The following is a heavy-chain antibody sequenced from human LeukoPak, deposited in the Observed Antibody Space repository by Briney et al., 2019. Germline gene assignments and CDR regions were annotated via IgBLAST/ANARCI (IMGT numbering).Heavy chain of an antibody. CDR1: GFTFSSYA. CDR2: ISGSGGST. V-gene: IGHV3-23*01. CDR3: APRVGQWLVEGFDY. Sequence: PGGSLRLSCVASGFTFSSYAMSWVRQAPGKGLEWVSAISGSGGSTYYAGSVKGRFTISRDNSKNTLYLQMNSLRAEDTAVYYCAPRVGQWLVEGFDYWGQGTLVTVSS. D-gene: IGHD6-19*01. J-gene: IGHJ4*02.